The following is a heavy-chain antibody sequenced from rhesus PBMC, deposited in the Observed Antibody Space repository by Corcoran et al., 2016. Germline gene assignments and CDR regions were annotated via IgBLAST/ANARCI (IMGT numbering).Heavy chain of an antibody. V-gene: IGHV4-127*01. D-gene: IGHD6S26*01. CDR3: ARDTRQRLVRSGLDS. CDR1: GYSISSGYG. J-gene: IGHJ6*01. Sequence: QVQLQESGPGLVKPSETLSLTCAVPGYSISSGYGWSWIRPPPGKGLEWIGVISGSSGTTNYNPSLKRRVPSSKAPAKTQVCMKLSGVTAADTAVYYCARDTRQRLVRSGLDSWGQGVVVTVSS. CDR2: ISGSSGTT.